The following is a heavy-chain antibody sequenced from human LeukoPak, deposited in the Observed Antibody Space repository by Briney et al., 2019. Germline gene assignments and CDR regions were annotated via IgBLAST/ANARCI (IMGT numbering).Heavy chain of an antibody. CDR1: GGTFSSYA. J-gene: IGHJ5*02. CDR3: ARDGTYYYGSGDNWFDP. V-gene: IGHV1-69*05. D-gene: IGHD3-10*01. Sequence: SVKVSFKASGGTFSSYAISWVRQAPGQGLEWMGGIIPILGTANYAQKFQGRVTITTDESTSTAYMELSSLRSEDTAVYYCARDGTYYYGSGDNWFDPWGQGTLVTVSS. CDR2: IIPILGTA.